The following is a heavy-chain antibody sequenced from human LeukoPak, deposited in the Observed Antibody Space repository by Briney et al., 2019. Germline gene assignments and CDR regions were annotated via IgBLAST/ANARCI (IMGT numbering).Heavy chain of an antibody. J-gene: IGHJ4*02. CDR2: INHSGST. CDR1: GGSFSGYY. Sequence: EASETLSLTCAVYGGSFSGYYWSWIRQPPGKGLEWIGEINHSGSTNYNPSLKSRVTISVDTSKNQFSLKLSSVTAADTAVYYCARGFLEYSSSSAYFDYWGQGTLVTVSS. CDR3: ARGFLEYSSSSAYFDY. V-gene: IGHV4-34*01. D-gene: IGHD6-6*01.